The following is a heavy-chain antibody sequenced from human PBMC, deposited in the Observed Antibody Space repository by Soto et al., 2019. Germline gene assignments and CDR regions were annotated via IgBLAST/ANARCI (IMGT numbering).Heavy chain of an antibody. V-gene: IGHV3-23*01. Sequence: EVQLSQSGGGLVQPGGSLRLSCTASGFIYSIYAMAWVRQAPGKGLEWVSAISGSGGETYYADSVKGRFTISRDNSKNTVYLQMTNLRAEDTAVYYCAKEIAVAVATPPEYWGQGTLVTVSS. CDR3: AKEIAVAVATPPEY. CDR2: ISGSGGET. CDR1: GFIYSIYA. J-gene: IGHJ4*02. D-gene: IGHD5-12*01.